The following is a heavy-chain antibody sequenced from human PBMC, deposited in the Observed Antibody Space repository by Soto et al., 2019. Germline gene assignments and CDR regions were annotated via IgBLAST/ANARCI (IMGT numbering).Heavy chain of an antibody. CDR1: GFPFSSYW. J-gene: IGHJ4*02. V-gene: IGHV3-74*01. Sequence: EVQLVESGGDLVQRGGSLRLSCAASGFPFSSYWMHWVRHTPGKGLDWVARISGDGVTTYYADSVTGRFPVSRDNAKNTLSLQISGLRAADTAVYYCAREYYGLLTGYYTDYWGQGTLVSVSS. CDR2: ISGDGVTT. CDR3: AREYYGLLTGYYTDY. D-gene: IGHD3-9*01.